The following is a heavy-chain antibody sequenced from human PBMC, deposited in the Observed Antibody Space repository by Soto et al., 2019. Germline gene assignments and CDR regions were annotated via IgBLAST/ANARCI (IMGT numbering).Heavy chain of an antibody. J-gene: IGHJ1*01. Sequence: QVQLVESGGGVVQPGTSLRVSCVGSGFTFRSYVIHWVRQAPGKGLEWVALTSYDGSNKYYGDSVRGRFTISRDNSRNTVDLKMDSLRLEDTALYCGAGWGTTGGLDVWGQGTLVSVSS. D-gene: IGHD3-16*01. CDR1: GFTFRSYV. V-gene: IGHV3-30*19. CDR3: AGWGTTGGLDV. CDR2: TSYDGSNK.